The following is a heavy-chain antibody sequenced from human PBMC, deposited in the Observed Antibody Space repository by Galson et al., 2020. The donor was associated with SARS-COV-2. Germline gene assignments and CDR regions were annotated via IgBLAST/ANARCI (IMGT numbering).Heavy chain of an antibody. D-gene: IGHD4-4*01. CDR3: ARDYTVTIYNWFDP. V-gene: IGHV3-21*01. J-gene: IGHJ5*02. CDR2: ISSSSSYI. CDR1: GFTFSSYS. Sequence: GGSLRLSCAASGFTFSSYSMNWVRQAPGKGLEGVSSISSSSSYIYYADSVKGRFTISRDNAKNSLYLQMNSLRAEDTAVYYCARDYTVTIYNWFDPWGQGTLVTVSS.